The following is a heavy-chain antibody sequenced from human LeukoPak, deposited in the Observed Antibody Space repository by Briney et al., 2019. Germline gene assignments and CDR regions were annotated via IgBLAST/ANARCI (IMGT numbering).Heavy chain of an antibody. Sequence: SETLSLTCTVSGGSISSYYWSWIRQPPGKGLEWMGYIYYSGSTTYNPSLKSRVTISVDTSKNQFAPKLSSVTAADTAVYYCAKSAGGYYYYYMDVWGKGTTVTVSS. CDR1: GGSISSYY. CDR2: IYYSGST. CDR3: AKSAGGYYYYYMDV. J-gene: IGHJ6*03. D-gene: IGHD3-10*01. V-gene: IGHV4-59*01.